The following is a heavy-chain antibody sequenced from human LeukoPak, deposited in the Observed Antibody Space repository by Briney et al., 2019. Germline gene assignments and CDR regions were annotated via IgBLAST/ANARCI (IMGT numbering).Heavy chain of an antibody. CDR1: GGSINSGDYY. D-gene: IGHD3-10*01. J-gene: IGHJ6*02. CDR3: ASGTYYYGSGSSEGGGSDYYGMDV. CDR2: IYYSGTT. Sequence: SETLSLTCTVSGGSINSGDYYWSWIRQPPGKGLEWIGHIYYSGTTYYNPSLKSRVTISVDTSKNQFSLKLSSVTAADTAVYYCASGTYYYGSGSSEGGGSDYYGMDVWGQGTTVTVSS. V-gene: IGHV4-30-4*01.